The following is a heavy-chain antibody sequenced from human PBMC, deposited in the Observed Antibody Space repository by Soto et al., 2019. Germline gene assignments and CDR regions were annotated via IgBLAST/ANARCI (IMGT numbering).Heavy chain of an antibody. V-gene: IGHV5-10-1*01. Sequence: GESLKISCKGPGYSFTSYWISWVRQMPGKGLEWMGRIDPSDSYTNYSPSFQGHVTISADKSISTAYLQWSSLKASDTAMYYCARHLMGGYSYGYSVYYYYGMDVWGQGTTVTVSS. J-gene: IGHJ6*02. D-gene: IGHD5-18*01. CDR1: GYSFTSYW. CDR3: ARHLMGGYSYGYSVYYYYGMDV. CDR2: IDPSDSYT.